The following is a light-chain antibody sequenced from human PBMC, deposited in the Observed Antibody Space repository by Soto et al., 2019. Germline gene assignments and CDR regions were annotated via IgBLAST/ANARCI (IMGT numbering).Light chain of an antibody. Sequence: IVLTQSPGTLSLSPGERATLSCRASQSVSSNYIAWYQQTLGQAPRLLIYGASSRATGIPDRFSGSGSGTDFTLTISRLEPEDFAVYFCQQYGRSPQFTFGQGTKVDIK. CDR3: QQYGRSPQFT. V-gene: IGKV3-20*01. CDR1: QSVSSNY. CDR2: GAS. J-gene: IGKJ2*01.